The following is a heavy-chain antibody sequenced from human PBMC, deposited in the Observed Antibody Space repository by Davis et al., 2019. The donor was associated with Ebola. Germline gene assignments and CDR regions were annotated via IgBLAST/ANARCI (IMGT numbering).Heavy chain of an antibody. D-gene: IGHD3-22*01. CDR2: ISYDGSNK. CDR1: GFTFSSYG. J-gene: IGHJ2*01. Sequence: GESLKISCAASGFTFSSYGMHWVRQAPGKGLEWVAVISYDGSNKYYADSVKGRFTISRDNSKNTLYLQMNSLRAEDTAVYYCAKDGGYYYDSSGYYSPEWTGYFDLWGRGTLVTVSS. V-gene: IGHV3-30*18. CDR3: AKDGGYYYDSSGYYSPEWTGYFDL.